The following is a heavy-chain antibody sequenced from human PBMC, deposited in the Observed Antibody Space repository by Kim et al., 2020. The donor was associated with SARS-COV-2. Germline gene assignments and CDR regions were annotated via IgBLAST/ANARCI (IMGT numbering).Heavy chain of an antibody. V-gene: IGHV3-30*18. J-gene: IGHJ6*02. Sequence: GGSLRLSCAASGFTFSSYGMHWVRQAPGKGLEWVAVISYDGSNKYYADSVKGRFTISRDNSKNTLYLQMNSLRAEDTAVYYCAKETLYYDFCSVYHTGIPDTGMDVWGRGTTFTVSS. D-gene: IGHD3-3*01. CDR1: GFTFSSYG. CDR2: ISYDGSNK. CDR3: AKETLYYDFCSVYHTGIPDTGMDV.